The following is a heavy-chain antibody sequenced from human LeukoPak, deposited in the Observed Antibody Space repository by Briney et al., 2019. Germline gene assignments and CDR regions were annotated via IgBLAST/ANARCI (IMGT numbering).Heavy chain of an antibody. CDR1: GYSFTSYG. Sequence: ASVKVSCKASGYSFTSYGLTWVRQATGQGLEWVGWMNPNSGNTGYAQKLQGRVTMTRNTSISTAYMELSSLRSEDTAVYYCARLLYDYVWGTRGDYWGQGTLVTVSS. V-gene: IGHV1-8*01. D-gene: IGHD3-16*01. CDR3: ARLLYDYVWGTRGDY. CDR2: MNPNSGNT. J-gene: IGHJ4*02.